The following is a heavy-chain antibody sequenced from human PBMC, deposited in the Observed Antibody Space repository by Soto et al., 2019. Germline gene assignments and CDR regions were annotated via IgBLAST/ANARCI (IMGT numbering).Heavy chain of an antibody. Sequence: ASVKVSCKASGYTFTSYYMHWVRQAPGQGLEWMGIINPSGGSTSYAQKFQGRVTMTRDTSTSTAYMELSSLRSEDTAVYYCAGTRFYDFWGGYYTGLAYWGQGTLVTVSS. D-gene: IGHD3-3*01. V-gene: IGHV1-46*01. CDR3: AGTRFYDFWGGYYTGLAY. J-gene: IGHJ4*02. CDR1: GYTFTSYY. CDR2: INPSGGST.